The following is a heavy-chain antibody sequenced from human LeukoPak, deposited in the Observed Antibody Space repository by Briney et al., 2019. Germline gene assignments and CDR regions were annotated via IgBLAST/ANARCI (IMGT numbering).Heavy chain of an antibody. CDR1: GGSFSGYY. CDR3: ARVRGIVPAVPPARYYYYGMDV. V-gene: IGHV4-34*01. Sequence: SETLSLTCAVYGGSFSGYYWSWIRQPPGKGLEWIGEINRSGSTNYNPSLKSRVTISVDTSKNQFSLNLSSVTAADTAVYYCARVRGIVPAVPPARYYYYGMDVWGKGTTVTVSS. J-gene: IGHJ6*04. D-gene: IGHD2-2*01. CDR2: INRSGST.